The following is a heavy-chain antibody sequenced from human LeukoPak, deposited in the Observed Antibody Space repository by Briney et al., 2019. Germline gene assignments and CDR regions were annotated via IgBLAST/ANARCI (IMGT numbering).Heavy chain of an antibody. J-gene: IGHJ4*02. V-gene: IGHV1-2*02. CDR2: INLNSGGT. CDR1: GYTFTGYY. Sequence: GASVKVSCKASGYTFTGYYIHWVRQAPGQGLEWMGWINLNSGGTNYAQKFQGRVTMTRDTSISTAYMELSRLRSDDTAVYYCASQPRDCSGGSCYWAFDYWGQGTLVTVSS. D-gene: IGHD2-15*01. CDR3: ASQPRDCSGGSCYWAFDY.